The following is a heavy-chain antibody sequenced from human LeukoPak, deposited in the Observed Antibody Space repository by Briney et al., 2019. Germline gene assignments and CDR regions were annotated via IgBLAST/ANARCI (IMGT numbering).Heavy chain of an antibody. D-gene: IGHD4-23*01. J-gene: IGHJ3*01. CDR2: IYRSGST. Sequence: SETLSLTCSVSSYSINRGYFWGWIRQPPGKGLEWIGSIYRSGSTSYNPSLKSRVIVSVDTSKNQFSLNLTSVTAADMAVYYCARQRGISYGGNADDGFDVWGQGTMVTVSS. CDR3: ARQRGISYGGNADDGFDV. V-gene: IGHV4-38-2*01. CDR1: SYSINRGYF.